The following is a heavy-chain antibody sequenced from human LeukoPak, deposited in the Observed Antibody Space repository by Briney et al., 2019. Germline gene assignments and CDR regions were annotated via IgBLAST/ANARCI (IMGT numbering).Heavy chain of an antibody. V-gene: IGHV3-33*01. CDR1: GFTFSSYG. D-gene: IGHD6-13*01. CDR2: IWYDGSNK. Sequence: PGRSLRLSCAASGFTFSSYGMHWVRQAPGKGLEWVAVIWYDGSNKYYADSVKGRFTISRDNSKNTLYLQMNSLRAEDTAVYYCARVAAADPYYFDYWGQGTLVTVSS. CDR3: ARVAAADPYYFDY. J-gene: IGHJ4*02.